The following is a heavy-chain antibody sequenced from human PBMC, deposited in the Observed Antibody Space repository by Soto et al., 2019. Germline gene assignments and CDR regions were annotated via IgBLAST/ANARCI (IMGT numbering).Heavy chain of an antibody. D-gene: IGHD3-22*01. CDR1: GGSISSYY. V-gene: IGHV4-4*07. CDR3: ARDCVYFYDQYYYYGMDV. CDR2: IYTSGST. J-gene: IGHJ6*02. Sequence: PSETLSLTCTVSGGSISSYYWSWIRQPAGKGLEWIGRIYTSGSTNYNPSLKSRVTMSVDTSKNQFSLKLSSVTAADTAVYYCARDCVYFYDQYYYYGMDVWGQGTTVTVSS.